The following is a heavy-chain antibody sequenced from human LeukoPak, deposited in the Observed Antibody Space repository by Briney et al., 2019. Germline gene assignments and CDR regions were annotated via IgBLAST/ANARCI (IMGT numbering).Heavy chain of an antibody. CDR2: ISAYNGNT. CDR1: GYTFTSYG. V-gene: IGHV1-18*01. J-gene: IGHJ4*02. Sequence: ASVKVSCKASGYTFTSYGISWVRQAPGQGLEWMGWISAYNGNTNYAQKLQGRVTMTTDTSTSTAYMELRSLRSEDTAVYYCASGYYYDSSGYWWGQGTLVTVSS. CDR3: ASGYYYDSSGYW. D-gene: IGHD3-22*01.